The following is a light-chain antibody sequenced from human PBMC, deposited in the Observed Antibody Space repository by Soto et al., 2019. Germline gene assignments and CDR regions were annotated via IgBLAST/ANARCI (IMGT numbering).Light chain of an antibody. CDR1: QDISNY. CDR2: DAS. CDR3: QQSYSTLIT. Sequence: DIQMTQSPSSLSASVGDRVTITCQASQDISNYLNWYQQKPGKAPKLLIYDASNLETGVPSRFSGSGSGTDFTLTISSLQPEDFATYYCQQSYSTLITFGQGTRLEN. J-gene: IGKJ5*01. V-gene: IGKV1-39*01.